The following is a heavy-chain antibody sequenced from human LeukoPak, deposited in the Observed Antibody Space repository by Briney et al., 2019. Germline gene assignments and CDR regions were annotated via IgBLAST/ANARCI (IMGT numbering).Heavy chain of an antibody. Sequence: GGSLRLSCAASGFTFSSYGMNWVRQAPGKGLEWVSYISSSSSNMDYADSVKGRFTISRDNVKNSLYLQMNSLRAEDTAVYYCARDRPGSMDVWGQGTTVTVSS. J-gene: IGHJ6*02. CDR2: ISSSSSNM. CDR3: ARDRPGSMDV. CDR1: GFTFSSYG. V-gene: IGHV3-48*01. D-gene: IGHD3-10*01.